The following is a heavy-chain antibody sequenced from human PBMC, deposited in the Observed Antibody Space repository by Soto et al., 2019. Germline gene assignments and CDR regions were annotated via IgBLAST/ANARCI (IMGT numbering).Heavy chain of an antibody. CDR1: GFTFSSNW. Sequence: GGSLRLSCVASGFTFSSNWMTWVRQAPGKGLEWVSGISWNSGSIGYADSVKGRFTISRDNAKNSLYLQMNSLRAEDTALYYCAKGISAYSSSPYSWGQGTLVTVSS. V-gene: IGHV3-9*01. J-gene: IGHJ4*02. D-gene: IGHD6-13*01. CDR3: AKGISAYSSSPYS. CDR2: ISWNSGSI.